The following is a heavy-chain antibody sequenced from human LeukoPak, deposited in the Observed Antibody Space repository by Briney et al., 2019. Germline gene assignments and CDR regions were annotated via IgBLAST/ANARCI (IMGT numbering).Heavy chain of an antibody. J-gene: IGHJ4*02. CDR2: ITSSGTYI. D-gene: IGHD6-13*01. Sequence: GGSLRLSCATSGFTFNNYNMNWVRQAPGRALEWVSSITSSGTYIFYADSVKGRFTISRDNAKNSLYLQMNSLRAEDTAVYYCARDRASSSWYGGYWGQGTLVTVSS. V-gene: IGHV3-21*04. CDR1: GFTFNNYN. CDR3: ARDRASSSWYGGY.